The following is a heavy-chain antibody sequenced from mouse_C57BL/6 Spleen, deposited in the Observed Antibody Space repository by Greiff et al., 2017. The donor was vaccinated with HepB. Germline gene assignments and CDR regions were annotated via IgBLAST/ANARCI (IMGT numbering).Heavy chain of an antibody. V-gene: IGHV1-59*01. Sequence: VQLQQSGAELVRPGPSVKLSCKASGYTFTSYWMHWVKQRPGQGLEWIGVIDPSDSYTNYNQKFKGKATLTVDTSSSTAYMQLSSLTSEDSAVYYCARSIYDGYYGDYWGQGTTLTVSS. D-gene: IGHD2-3*01. CDR3: ARSIYDGYYGDY. CDR2: IDPSDSYT. J-gene: IGHJ2*01. CDR1: GYTFTSYW.